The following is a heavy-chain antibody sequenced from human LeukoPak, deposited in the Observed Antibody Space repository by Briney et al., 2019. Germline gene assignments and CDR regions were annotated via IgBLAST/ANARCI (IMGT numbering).Heavy chain of an antibody. V-gene: IGHV1-18*01. Sequence: ASVKVSCKASGYTFTSYGISWVRQAPGQGLEWMGWISAYNGNTNYAQKLQGRVTMTTDTSTSTAYMELSSLRSEDTAVYYCARVARSSWYHIMGFDPWGQGTLVTVSS. CDR2: ISAYNGNT. J-gene: IGHJ5*02. CDR3: ARVARSSWYHIMGFDP. CDR1: GYTFTSYG. D-gene: IGHD6-13*01.